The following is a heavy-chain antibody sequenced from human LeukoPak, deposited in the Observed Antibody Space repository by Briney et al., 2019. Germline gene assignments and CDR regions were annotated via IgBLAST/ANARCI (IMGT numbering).Heavy chain of an antibody. CDR2: IYYTGST. CDR1: GDSISGYY. CDR3: ARGRVPAV. J-gene: IGHJ4*02. Sequence: TSETLSLTCTVSGDSISGYYWSWIRQPPGEELEWIGCIYYTGSTSYGPSLKSRVTISLDTSKSQFSLKLASVTAADTAVYYCARGRVPAVWGQGTLVTVSS. V-gene: IGHV4-59*01.